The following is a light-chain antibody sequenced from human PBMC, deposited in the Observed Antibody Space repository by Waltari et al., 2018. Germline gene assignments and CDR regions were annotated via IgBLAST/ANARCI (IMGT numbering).Light chain of an antibody. CDR2: SNN. V-gene: IGLV1-44*01. CDR3: ATWDDSLNGVV. CDR1: RSNIGTNT. Sequence: QSVLTQPPSASGTPGQGVTISCSGSRSNIGTNTVNWYRQLPGTAPKVLIYSNNQRPSGVPDRFSGSKSGTSASLAVSGLQSEDEGDYYCATWDDSLNGVVFGGGTKLTVL. J-gene: IGLJ2*01.